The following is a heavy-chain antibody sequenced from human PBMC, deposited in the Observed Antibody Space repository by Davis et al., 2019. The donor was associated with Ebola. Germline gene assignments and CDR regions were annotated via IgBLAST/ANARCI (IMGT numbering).Heavy chain of an antibody. CDR2: ISSSSSYI. CDR3: ARDITMIVVVYYFDY. V-gene: IGHV3-21*01. J-gene: IGHJ4*02. CDR1: GFTFSSYS. Sequence: GESLKISCAASGFTFSSYSMNWVRQAPGKGLEWVSSISSSSSYIYYADSVKGRFTISRDNAKNSLYLQMNSLRAEDTAVYYCARDITMIVVVYYFDYWGQGTLVTVSS. D-gene: IGHD3-22*01.